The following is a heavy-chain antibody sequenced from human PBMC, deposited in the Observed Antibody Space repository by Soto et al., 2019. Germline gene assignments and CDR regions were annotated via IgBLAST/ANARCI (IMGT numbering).Heavy chain of an antibody. J-gene: IGHJ4*02. V-gene: IGHV4-39*01. CDR2: IYYSGST. CDR3: ARALWGYFDY. Sequence: QLQLQESGPGLVKPSATLSLTCTVSGGSISSSSYYWGWIRQPPGKGLEWIGSIYYSGSTYYNPSLKSRVTISVDTSKNQFSLKLSSVTAADTAVYYCARALWGYFDYWGQGTLVTVSS. D-gene: IGHD2-21*01. CDR1: GGSISSSSYY.